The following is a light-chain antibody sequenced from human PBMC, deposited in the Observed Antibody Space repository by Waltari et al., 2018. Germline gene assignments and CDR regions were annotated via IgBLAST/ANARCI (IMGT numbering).Light chain of an antibody. CDR1: QSVLYSSNNNNY. Sequence: DIVMTQSPDSLAVSLGERANIHCKSSQSVLYSSNNNNYLAWYQQKPGQPPKLLIYWASIRESGVPDRFSGSGSGTDFTLTISSLQAEDVAVYYCQQYYSTSWTFGQGTKVEIK. J-gene: IGKJ1*01. V-gene: IGKV4-1*01. CDR3: QQYYSTSWT. CDR2: WAS.